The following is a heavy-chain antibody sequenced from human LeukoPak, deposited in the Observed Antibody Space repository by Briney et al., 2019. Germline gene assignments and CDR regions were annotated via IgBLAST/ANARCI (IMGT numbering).Heavy chain of an antibody. J-gene: IGHJ4*02. CDR1: GGSITSGNNY. V-gene: IGHV4-31*03. CDR2: IYYSGST. D-gene: IGHD6-13*01. Sequence: SETLSLTCTVSGGSITSGNNYWNWTRQHPGKGLEWIGYIYYSGSTYYNPSLKSRVTMSVDTSKNQFSLKLSSVTAADTAVYYCARGGTAALDYWGQGTLVTVSS. CDR3: ARGGTAALDY.